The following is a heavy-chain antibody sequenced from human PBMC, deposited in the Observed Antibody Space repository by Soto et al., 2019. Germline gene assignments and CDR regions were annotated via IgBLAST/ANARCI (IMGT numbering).Heavy chain of an antibody. D-gene: IGHD2-2*01. CDR1: GYTFTSYY. J-gene: IGHJ4*02. CDR2: INPSGGST. V-gene: IGHV1-46*01. Sequence: GASVKISCEASGYTFTSYYMHWVRQAPGQGLEWMGIINPSGGSTSYAQKFQGRVTMTRDTSTSTVYMELSSLRSEDTAVYYCASAFRVFVVPVAIGYWGQGTLFTVS. CDR3: ASAFRVFVVPVAIGY.